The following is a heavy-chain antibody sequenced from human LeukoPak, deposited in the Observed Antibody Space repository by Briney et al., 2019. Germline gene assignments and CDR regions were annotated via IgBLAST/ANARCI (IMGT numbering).Heavy chain of an antibody. Sequence: PGGSLRLSCAASGLTVSRNYRSWVRQAPGKGLEWVSVIYSGGSTYYADSVKGRFTISRDNSKNTLYLQMNSLRAEDTAVYYCGVLSGYYSFGNWGQGTLVTVSS. V-gene: IGHV3-53*01. CDR1: GLTVSRNY. CDR2: IYSGGST. J-gene: IGHJ4*02. D-gene: IGHD3-22*01. CDR3: GVLSGYYSFGN.